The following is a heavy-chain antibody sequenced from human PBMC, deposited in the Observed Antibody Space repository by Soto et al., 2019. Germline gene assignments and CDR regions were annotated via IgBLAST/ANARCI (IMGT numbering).Heavy chain of an antibody. CDR3: ARGLEQIDIVVVVAATTWFDP. CDR1: GYTFTSYD. J-gene: IGHJ5*02. Sequence: ASVKVSCKASGYTFTSYDINWVRQATGQGLEWMGWMNPNSGNTGYAQKFQGRVTMTRNTSISTAYMELSSLRSEDTAVYYCARGLEQIDIVVVVAATTWFDPWGQGTLVTVSS. V-gene: IGHV1-8*01. D-gene: IGHD2-15*01. CDR2: MNPNSGNT.